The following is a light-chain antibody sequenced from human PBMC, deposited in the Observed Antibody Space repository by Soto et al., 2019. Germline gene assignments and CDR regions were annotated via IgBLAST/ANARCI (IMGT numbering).Light chain of an antibody. CDR2: GAS. CDR3: QQYVSWT. CDR1: HSVGSSH. J-gene: IGKJ1*01. Sequence: ETVLTQSPGTLSLSPGERATLSCRASHSVGSSHLAWYQQKPGQAPRLLIYGASSRATGVPDRFSGSGSGTDFTLTISRLEPEDSAVYYCQQYVSWTFGQGNKVEIK. V-gene: IGKV3-20*01.